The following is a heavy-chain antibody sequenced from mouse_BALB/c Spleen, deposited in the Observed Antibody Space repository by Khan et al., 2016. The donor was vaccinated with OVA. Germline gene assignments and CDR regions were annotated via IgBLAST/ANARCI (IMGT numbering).Heavy chain of an antibody. Sequence: EVKLEVPGGGLVQPGGSMKLSCVASGFTFSNYWMNWVRQSPEKGLEWVAETRFVSNHYAPNDVEYVKGRFTIARDDCKSCVFLHMNNLRAEDSDIYCCTKGYDSYFDVWGAGTTVTVSS. D-gene: IGHD2-2*01. V-gene: IGHV6-6*02. CDR2: TRFVSNHYAP. CDR1: GFTFSNYW. J-gene: IGHJ1*01. CDR3: TKGYDSYFDV.